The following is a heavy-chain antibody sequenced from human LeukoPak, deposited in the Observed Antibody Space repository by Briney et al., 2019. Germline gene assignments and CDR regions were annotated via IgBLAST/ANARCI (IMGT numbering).Heavy chain of an antibody. V-gene: IGHV4-59*08. D-gene: IGHD2/OR15-2a*01. CDR2: IDYGGNN. CDR1: GTSISTHY. CDR3: ARLSCDSFDI. J-gene: IGHJ3*02. Sequence: SEILSLTSSESGTSISTHYWKWIRQPPGKEGEYIGNIDYGGNNNYHPPLNRRITISVDTSKNQFSLKLSSVPAADTAVYYCARLSCDSFDIWGQGTMVTVSS.